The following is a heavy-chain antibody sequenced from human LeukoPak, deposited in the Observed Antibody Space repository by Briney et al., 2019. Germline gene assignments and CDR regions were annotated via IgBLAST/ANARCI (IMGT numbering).Heavy chain of an antibody. CDR1: GGSFSGYY. CDR2: INHSGST. Sequence: SETLSLTRAVYGGSFSGYYWSWIRQPPGKGLEWIGEINHSGSTNYNPSLKSRVTISVDTSKNQFSLKLSSVTAADTAVYYCARAMITVYGDDAFDIWGQGTMVTVSS. V-gene: IGHV4-34*01. D-gene: IGHD4-17*01. J-gene: IGHJ3*02. CDR3: ARAMITVYGDDAFDI.